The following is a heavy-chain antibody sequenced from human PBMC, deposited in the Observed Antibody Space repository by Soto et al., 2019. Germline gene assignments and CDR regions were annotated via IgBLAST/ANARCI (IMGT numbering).Heavy chain of an antibody. J-gene: IGHJ5*02. CDR3: ARPTGLTDSSGWYVGWFDP. D-gene: IGHD6-19*01. Sequence: SETLSLTCAAYGASFSAYYSTSIRQPPRKGLELIWEVTHSGSTNYNPSLKSRVTISVDTSKNQFSLKLSSVTAADTAVYYCARPTGLTDSSGWYVGWFDPWGQGTLVTVSS. CDR1: GASFSAYY. CDR2: VTHSGST. V-gene: IGHV4-34*01.